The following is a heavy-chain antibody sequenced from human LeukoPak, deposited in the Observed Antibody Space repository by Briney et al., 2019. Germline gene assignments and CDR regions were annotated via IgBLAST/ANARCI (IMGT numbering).Heavy chain of an antibody. Sequence: PGGSLRLSCAASGFTFSSYAMHWVRRAPGKGLEWVAVISYDGSNKYYADSVKGRFTISRDNSKNTLYLQMNSLRAEDTAVYYCARSTVVTCFDYWGQGTLVTVSS. CDR1: GFTFSSYA. CDR2: ISYDGSNK. V-gene: IGHV3-30-3*01. D-gene: IGHD3-22*01. J-gene: IGHJ4*02. CDR3: ARSTVVTCFDY.